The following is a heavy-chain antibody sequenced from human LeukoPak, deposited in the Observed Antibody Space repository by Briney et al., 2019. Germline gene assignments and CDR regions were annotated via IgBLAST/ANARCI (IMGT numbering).Heavy chain of an antibody. CDR2: INTDGSST. V-gene: IGHV3-74*01. Sequence: GGSLRLSCAASGFTFSSYWMHWVRQAPGKGLVWVSRINTDGSSTSYADSVKGRFTISRDNAKNTLYLQMNSLRAEDTAVYYCASEWLLPHAFDIWGQGTMVTVSS. CDR3: ASEWLLPHAFDI. D-gene: IGHD3-22*01. J-gene: IGHJ3*02. CDR1: GFTFSSYW.